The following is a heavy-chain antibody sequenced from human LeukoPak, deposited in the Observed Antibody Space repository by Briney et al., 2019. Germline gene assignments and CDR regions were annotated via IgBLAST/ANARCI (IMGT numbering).Heavy chain of an antibody. J-gene: IGHJ3*02. CDR3: ARDPVLAVGATGVAFDI. V-gene: IGHV4-59*01. CDR1: GGSISSYY. CDR2: IYYSGST. D-gene: IGHD1-26*01. Sequence: PSGTLSLTCTVSGGSISSYYWSWIRQPPGKGLEWIGYIYYSGSTNYNPSLKSRVTISVDTSKNQFSLKLSSVTAADTAVYYCARDPVLAVGATGVAFDIWGQGTMVTVSS.